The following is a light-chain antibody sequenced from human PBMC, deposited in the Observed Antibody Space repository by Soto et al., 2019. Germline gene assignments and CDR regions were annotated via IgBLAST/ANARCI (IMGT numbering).Light chain of an antibody. J-gene: IGKJ5*01. Sequence: EIVLTQSPATLSLSPGERATLSCRASERISSNFLAWYQHRPGQAPRLLIFGASHRATGIAARFSGSGSVTDFTLTISRLEADDFAVYYCQQYGSSPITFGQGTRLEI. CDR1: ERISSNF. CDR3: QQYGSSPIT. CDR2: GAS. V-gene: IGKV3-20*01.